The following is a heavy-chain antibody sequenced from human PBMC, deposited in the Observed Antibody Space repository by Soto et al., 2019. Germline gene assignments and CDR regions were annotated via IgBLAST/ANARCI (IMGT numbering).Heavy chain of an antibody. D-gene: IGHD4-4*01. CDR3: AKEMGSNSMNDAFDI. CDR1: GFTFSSYG. V-gene: IGHV3-30*18. CDR2: ISYDGSNK. J-gene: IGHJ3*02. Sequence: GGSLRLSCAASGFTFSSYGMHWVRQAPGKGLEWVAVISYDGSNKYYADSVKGRFTISRDNSKNTLYLQMNSLRAEDTAVYYCAKEMGSNSMNDAFDIWGQGTMVTVSS.